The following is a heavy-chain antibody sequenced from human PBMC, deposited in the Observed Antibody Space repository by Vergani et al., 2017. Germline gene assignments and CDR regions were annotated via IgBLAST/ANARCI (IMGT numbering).Heavy chain of an antibody. V-gene: IGHV3-23*01. CDR1: GFTFSSNA. CDR3: GRGCYNKN. CDR2: IKNTCEST. J-gene: IGHJ4*02. D-gene: IGHD5-24*01. Sequence: EVQLLQSEGAVVQPGGSLRLSCVASGFTFSSNAMSWVRQGHGQGLEWVSSIKNTCESTHYADSVKGRYTISRDNSKDTLYLQMNSLRDEETAIDYCGRGCYNKNWGQETLVTFSS.